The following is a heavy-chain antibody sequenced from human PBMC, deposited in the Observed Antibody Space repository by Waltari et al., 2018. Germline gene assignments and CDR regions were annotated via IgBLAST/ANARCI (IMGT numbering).Heavy chain of an antibody. Sequence: QVQLQESGPGLVKPSETLSLTCTAPGVPIPSSLFYWGWIRQPPGRGLEWIGTISHSGSAYYTPSLKSRLTMPVDTSKNHFSLRLTSMTASDSALYFCAGHDFRHNDYWGQGTLVTVSS. J-gene: IGHJ4*02. D-gene: IGHD3-3*01. CDR1: GVPIPSSLFY. CDR2: ISHSGSA. V-gene: IGHV4-39*01. CDR3: AGHDFRHNDY.